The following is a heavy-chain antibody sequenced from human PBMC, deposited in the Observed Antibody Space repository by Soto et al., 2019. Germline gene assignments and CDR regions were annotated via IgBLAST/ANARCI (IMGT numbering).Heavy chain of an antibody. CDR1: GASINVEGYY. V-gene: IGHV4-31*03. J-gene: IGHJ6*03. CDR2: IYYTGST. Sequence: QVQLQESGPGLVKPSQSLSLTCTVTGASINVEGYYWSWIRQQPVKGLEWLAYIYYTGSTYSNPARGSRLSISQDASKNQFSLQLTSVTAADTAVYFCVRVHQWDTKYYADVWGKGTTVTVSS. D-gene: IGHD1-26*01. CDR3: VRVHQWDTKYYADV.